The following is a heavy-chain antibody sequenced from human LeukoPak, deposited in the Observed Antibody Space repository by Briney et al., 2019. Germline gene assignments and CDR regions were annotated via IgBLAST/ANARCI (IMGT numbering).Heavy chain of an antibody. CDR1: GGTFSGYA. CDR3: ARGEQWLVPENAFDI. CDR2: ISAYNGNT. J-gene: IGHJ3*02. Sequence: GASVKVSCKASGGTFSGYAISGVRPAPGQGLGWLGWISAYNGNTNYAQKLQGRVTMTTDTSTSTAYMELRSLRSDDTAVYYCARGEQWLVPENAFDIWGQGTMVTVSS. V-gene: IGHV1-18*01. D-gene: IGHD6-19*01.